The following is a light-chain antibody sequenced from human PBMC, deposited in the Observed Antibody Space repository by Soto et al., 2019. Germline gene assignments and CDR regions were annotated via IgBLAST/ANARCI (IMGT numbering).Light chain of an antibody. J-gene: IGLJ2*01. V-gene: IGLV1-51*01. CDR2: DDN. Sequence: QSVLTQPPSVSAAPGQKVTISCSGSNSNIGENYVSWYQQVPGTAPKLLIYDDNQRPSRIPDRFAGSKSGTSATLDITGLQTGDEADYYCGTWDNSLSGVLFGGGTKLTVL. CDR1: NSNIGENY. CDR3: GTWDNSLSGVL.